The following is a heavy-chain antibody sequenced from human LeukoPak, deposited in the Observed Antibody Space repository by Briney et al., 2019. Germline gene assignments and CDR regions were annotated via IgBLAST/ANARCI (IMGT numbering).Heavy chain of an antibody. V-gene: IGHV1-46*01. CDR3: ARGPNGVCYMD. J-gene: IGHJ4*02. CDR1: GYTFTSYY. CDR2: IDPSGGST. D-gene: IGHD2-8*01. Sequence: ASVTVSCKASGYTFTSYYMHWVRQAPGQGLEWMGIIDPSGGSTSYAQKFQGRVTMTRDTSTSTVYMELSSLRSEDTAVYYCARGPNGVCYMDWGQGTLVTVSS.